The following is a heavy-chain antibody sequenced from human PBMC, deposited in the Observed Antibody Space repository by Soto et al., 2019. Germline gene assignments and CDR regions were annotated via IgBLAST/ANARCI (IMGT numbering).Heavy chain of an antibody. CDR1: GGSFSGYY. CDR3: ARLRWEQPWVFDY. Sequence: QVQLQQWGAGLLKPSETLSLTCAVYGGSFSGYYWSWIRQPPGKGLEWLGEINHSGGTNYNPSLKSRVTISVDTSKNQFSLKLSSVTAADTAVFYCARLRWEQPWVFDYWGQGTLVTVSS. D-gene: IGHD1-26*01. J-gene: IGHJ4*02. V-gene: IGHV4-34*02. CDR2: INHSGGT.